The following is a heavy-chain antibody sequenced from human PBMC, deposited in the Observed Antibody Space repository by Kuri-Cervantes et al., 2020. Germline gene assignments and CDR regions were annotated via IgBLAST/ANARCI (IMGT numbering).Heavy chain of an antibody. Sequence: CTVSGGSISSGDYYWSWIRQPPGKGLEWIGYIYYSGSTYYNPSLKSRVTISVDTSKNQFSLKLSSVTAADTAVYYCAREGGSGSYYSPWGQGTLVTVSS. CDR2: IYYSGST. CDR1: GGSISSGDYY. V-gene: IGHV4-30-4*01. J-gene: IGHJ4*02. D-gene: IGHD3-10*01. CDR3: AREGGSGSYYSP.